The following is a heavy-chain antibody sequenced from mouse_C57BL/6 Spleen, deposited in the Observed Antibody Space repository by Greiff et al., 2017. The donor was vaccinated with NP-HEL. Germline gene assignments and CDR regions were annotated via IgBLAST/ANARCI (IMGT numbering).Heavy chain of an antibody. CDR3: ARHEDLDYYGSSWYFDV. CDR1: GYTFTEYT. J-gene: IGHJ1*03. Sequence: QVQLQQSGAELVKPGASVKLSCKASGYTFTEYTIHWVKQRSGQGLEWIGWFYPGSGSIKYNEKFKDKATLTADKSSSTVYMELSRLTSEDSAVYFCARHEDLDYYGSSWYFDVWGTGTTVTVSS. D-gene: IGHD1-1*01. V-gene: IGHV1-62-2*01. CDR2: FYPGSGSI.